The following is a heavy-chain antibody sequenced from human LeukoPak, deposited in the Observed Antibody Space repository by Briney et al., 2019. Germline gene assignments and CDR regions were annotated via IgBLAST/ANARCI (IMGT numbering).Heavy chain of an antibody. J-gene: IGHJ1*01. CDR1: GFTLSNYN. CDR3: ARDESGSAWYRQYFHH. CDR2: ISSSSSDT. V-gene: IGHV3-21*06. Sequence: PGGSLRLSCAASGFTLSNYNMNWVRQAPGKGLEWVSFISSSSSDTYYADSVKGRFTISRDNAKNPLFLQMNSLRAEDTAVYYCARDESGSAWYRQYFHHWGQGTLVTVSS. D-gene: IGHD6-19*01.